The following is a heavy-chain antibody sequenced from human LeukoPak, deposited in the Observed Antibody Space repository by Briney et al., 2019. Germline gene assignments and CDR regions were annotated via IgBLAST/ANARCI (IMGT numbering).Heavy chain of an antibody. D-gene: IGHD7-27*01. CDR1: GYTFTSYA. Sequence: ASVKVSCKASGYTFTSYAMNWVRQAPGQGLEWMGWINPNSGGTNYAQKFQGRVTMTRDTSISTAYMELSRLRSDDTAVYYCARDNWGGMVRHYYYMDVWGKGTTVTVSS. J-gene: IGHJ6*03. V-gene: IGHV1-2*02. CDR2: INPNSGGT. CDR3: ARDNWGGMVRHYYYMDV.